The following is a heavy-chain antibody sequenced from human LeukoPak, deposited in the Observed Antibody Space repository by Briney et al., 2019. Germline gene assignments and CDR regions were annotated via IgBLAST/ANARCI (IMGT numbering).Heavy chain of an antibody. Sequence: PSETLSLTCTVSGGSISIGDYYWSWIRQPPGKGLEWIGYIYYSGSTYYNPSLKSRVTISVDTSKNQFSLKLSSVTAADTAVYYCARDRTQYGMDVWGQGTTVTVSS. CDR2: IYYSGST. CDR1: GGSISIGDYY. V-gene: IGHV4-30-4*01. D-gene: IGHD2-2*01. J-gene: IGHJ6*02. CDR3: ARDRTQYGMDV.